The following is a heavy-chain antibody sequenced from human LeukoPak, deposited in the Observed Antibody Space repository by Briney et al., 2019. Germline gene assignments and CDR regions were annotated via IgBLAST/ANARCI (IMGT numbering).Heavy chain of an antibody. CDR1: GYTLTELS. Sequence: GASVKVSCKVSGYTLTELSMHWVRQAPGKGLEWMGGFDPEDGETIYAQKFQGRVTMTEDTSTDTAYMELSSLRSEDTAVYYCASSAGSYSLRAFDIWGQGTMVTVSS. CDR2: FDPEDGET. CDR3: ASSAGSYSLRAFDI. D-gene: IGHD3-10*01. J-gene: IGHJ3*02. V-gene: IGHV1-24*01.